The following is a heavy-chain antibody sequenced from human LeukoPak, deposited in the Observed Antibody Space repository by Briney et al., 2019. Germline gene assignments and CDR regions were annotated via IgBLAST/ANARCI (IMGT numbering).Heavy chain of an antibody. CDR1: GFTFNNYA. CDR3: AREFEGQEAGAYGSGSYDVFDI. V-gene: IGHV3-74*01. CDR2: ITSDASST. Sequence: PGVSLRLSCAASGFTFNNYAMSWVRRAPGKGLVWVSRITSDASSTSYADSVKGRFTISRDNAKNTLYLRMNRLRAEDTAVYYCAREFEGQEAGAYGSGSYDVFDIWGQGTMVTVSS. J-gene: IGHJ3*02. D-gene: IGHD3-10*01.